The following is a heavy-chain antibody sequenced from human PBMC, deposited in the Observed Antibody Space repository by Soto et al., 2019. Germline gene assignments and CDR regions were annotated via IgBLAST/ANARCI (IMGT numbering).Heavy chain of an antibody. CDR3: AKELDVEVATISLDY. J-gene: IGHJ4*02. CDR1: GFTFSSYG. CDR2: ISYDGSNK. Sequence: PGGSLRLSCAASGFTFSSYGMHWVRQAPGKGLEWVAVISYDGSNKYYADSVKGRFTISRDNSKNTLYLQMNSLRAEDTAVYYCAKELDVEVATISLDYWGQGTLVTVSS. V-gene: IGHV3-30*18. D-gene: IGHD5-12*01.